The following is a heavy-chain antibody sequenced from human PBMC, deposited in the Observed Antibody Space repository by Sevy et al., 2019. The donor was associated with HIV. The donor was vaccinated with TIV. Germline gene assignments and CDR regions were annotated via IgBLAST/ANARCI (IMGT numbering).Heavy chain of an antibody. J-gene: IGHJ4*02. Sequence: GGSLRLSCTASGFDFANAWMNWVRQAPGKGLEWVGHIKSITDGGTADYAEPVKGKFKISRHDSKNTRYLHMNRLKAEDTAVYYCSTEDLISYWGRGPLVTVSS. D-gene: IGHD3-3*02. CDR1: GFDFANAW. CDR2: IKSITDGGTA. V-gene: IGHV3-15*07. CDR3: STEDLISY.